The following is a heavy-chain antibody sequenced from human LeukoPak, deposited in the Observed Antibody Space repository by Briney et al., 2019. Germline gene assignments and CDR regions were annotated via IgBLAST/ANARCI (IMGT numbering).Heavy chain of an antibody. CDR3: AKWGSGSYRRYNWFDP. D-gene: IGHD1-26*01. J-gene: IGHJ5*02. V-gene: IGHV3-23*01. CDR1: GFTVSSNY. Sequence: GGSLRLSCAASGFTVSSNYMSWVRQAPGKGLEWVSSISGSSSLTGSGYTYYADSVKGRFTSSRDDSKNMVYLQMNSLRVEDTAVYYCAKWGSGSYRRYNWFDPWGQGALVTVSS. CDR2: ISGSSSLTGSGYT.